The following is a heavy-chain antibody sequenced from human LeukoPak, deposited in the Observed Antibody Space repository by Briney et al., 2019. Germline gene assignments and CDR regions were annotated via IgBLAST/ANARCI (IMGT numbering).Heavy chain of an antibody. CDR3: ARDRRRRWEPIYYFDY. V-gene: IGHV3-33*01. J-gene: IGHJ4*02. CDR2: IWYDGSNK. CDR1: GFTFSDYG. D-gene: IGHD1-26*01. Sequence: PGGSLRLSCAASGFTFSDYGMHWVRQAPGKGLEWVAVIWYDGSNKHYADSVKGRFTISRDNSKNTLYLQMNSLRAEDTAVYYCARDRRRRWEPIYYFDYWGQGTLVTVSS.